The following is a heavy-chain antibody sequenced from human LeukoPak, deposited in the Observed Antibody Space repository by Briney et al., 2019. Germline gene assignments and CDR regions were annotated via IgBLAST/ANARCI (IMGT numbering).Heavy chain of an antibody. J-gene: IGHJ4*02. V-gene: IGHV3-21*01. CDR3: ARGADSSGYYGGLSFDY. CDR2: ISSSSSYI. D-gene: IGHD3-22*01. Sequence: GGSLRLSCAASGFTFSSYSMNWVRQAPGKGLEWVSSISSSSSYIYYADSVKGRFTISRDNAKNSLYLQMNSLRAEDTAVYYCARGADSSGYYGGLSFDYWGQGTLVTVSS. CDR1: GFTFSSYS.